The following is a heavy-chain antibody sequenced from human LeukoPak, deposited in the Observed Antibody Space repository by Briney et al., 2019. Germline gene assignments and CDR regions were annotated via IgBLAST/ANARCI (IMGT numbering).Heavy chain of an antibody. Sequence: ASVKVSCKASGYTFTGYYMHWVRQAPGQGLEWMGRINPNSGGTNYAQKFQGRVTMTRDTSISTAYMELSRLRSDDTAVYYCARDVGELSSYYYYYYMDVWGKGTTVTVSS. CDR1: GYTFTGYY. D-gene: IGHD3-10*01. CDR2: INPNSGGT. CDR3: ARDVGELSSYYYYYYMDV. V-gene: IGHV1-2*06. J-gene: IGHJ6*03.